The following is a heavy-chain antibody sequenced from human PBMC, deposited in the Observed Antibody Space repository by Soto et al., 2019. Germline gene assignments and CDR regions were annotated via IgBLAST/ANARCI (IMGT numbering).Heavy chain of an antibody. CDR1: GFSLSTSGVG. CDR3: AHESTIDGPGLYNWFDP. J-gene: IGHJ5*02. V-gene: IGHV2-5*02. Sequence: QITLKESGPTLVKPTQTLTLTCTFSGFSLSTSGVGVGWIRQPPGKALEWLALIYWDDDKRYSPSLKSRLTITKDTSKNQVVLTMTNMDPVDTATYYCAHESTIDGPGLYNWFDPWGQGTLVTVSS. CDR2: IYWDDDK. D-gene: IGHD3-3*01.